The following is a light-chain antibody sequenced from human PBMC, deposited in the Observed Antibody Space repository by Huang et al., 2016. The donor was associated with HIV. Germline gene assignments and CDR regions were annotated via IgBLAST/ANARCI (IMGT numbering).Light chain of an antibody. CDR3: QQYHSIPLS. CDR1: QSVLKSSNNQNY. Sequence: DIVMTQSPDSVAVYLGERATINCKSSQSVLKSSNNQNYLAWYQQKPGQPPKLLIYWSSTRESGVHERFRGSGSGTESTPTISRLHDEDVAGYYYQQYHSIPLSFGGGTKVEIK. V-gene: IGKV4-1*01. J-gene: IGKJ4*01. CDR2: WSS.